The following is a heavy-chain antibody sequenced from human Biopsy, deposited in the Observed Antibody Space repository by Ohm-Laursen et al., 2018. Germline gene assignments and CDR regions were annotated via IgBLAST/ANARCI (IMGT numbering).Heavy chain of an antibody. Sequence: GTLSLTCSASGGSISGYHWSWIRKSPGKGLEWLAYISYTGGITSNPSLNGRATMSLDTSKNQFSLRLIYVTAADTAVYYCARMPHFDYWGQGILVTVSS. CDR3: ARMPHFDY. CDR2: ISYTGGI. J-gene: IGHJ4*02. CDR1: GGSISGYH. D-gene: IGHD2-2*01. V-gene: IGHV4-59*01.